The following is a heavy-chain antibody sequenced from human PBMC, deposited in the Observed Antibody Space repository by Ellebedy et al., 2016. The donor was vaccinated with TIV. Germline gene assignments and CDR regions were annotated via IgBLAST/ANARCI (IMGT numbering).Heavy chain of an antibody. Sequence: AASVKVSCKASGYTFTTFGISWVRQAPGQRLEWMGWINAGNGNTKYSQKFQGRVTITRDTSASTAYMELSSLRSEDTAVYYCARGDRIAAPFDYWGQGTLVTVSS. J-gene: IGHJ4*02. CDR3: ARGDRIAAPFDY. D-gene: IGHD6-25*01. CDR2: INAGNGNT. CDR1: GYTFTTFG. V-gene: IGHV1-3*01.